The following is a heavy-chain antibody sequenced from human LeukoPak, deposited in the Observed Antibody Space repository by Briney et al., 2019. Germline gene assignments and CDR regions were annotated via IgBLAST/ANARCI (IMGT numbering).Heavy chain of an antibody. CDR1: GYTFTGYY. V-gene: IGHV1-18*04. Sequence: ASVKVSCKASGYTFTGYYMHWVRQAPGQGLEWMGWISAYNGNTNYAQKLQGRVTMTTDTSTSTAYMELRSLRSDDTAVYYCARVATGVTQLFDYWGQGTLVTVSS. CDR2: ISAYNGNT. D-gene: IGHD4-23*01. CDR3: ARVATGVTQLFDY. J-gene: IGHJ4*02.